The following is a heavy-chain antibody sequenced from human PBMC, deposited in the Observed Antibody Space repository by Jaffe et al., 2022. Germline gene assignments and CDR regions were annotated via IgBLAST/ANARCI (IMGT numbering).Heavy chain of an antibody. Sequence: QVQLVQSGAEVKKPGSSVKVSCKASGGTFSSYAISWVRQAPGQGLEWMGGIIPIFGTANYAQKFQGRVTITTDESTSTAYMELSSLRSEDTAVYYCARASTMIVVVITTVSDWYFDLWGRGTLVTVSS. D-gene: IGHD3-22*01. CDR3: ARASTMIVVVITTVSDWYFDL. J-gene: IGHJ2*01. CDR1: GGTFSSYA. V-gene: IGHV1-69*05. CDR2: IIPIFGTA.